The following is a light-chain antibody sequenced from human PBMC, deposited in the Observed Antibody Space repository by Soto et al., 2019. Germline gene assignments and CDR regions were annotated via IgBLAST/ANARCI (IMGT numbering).Light chain of an antibody. CDR1: QSISSW. J-gene: IGKJ1*01. CDR3: HQYNSYSPWT. V-gene: IGKV1-5*01. CDR2: DAS. Sequence: EIQMTQSPSSLSASVGDRFTITCRASQSISSWLAWYQQKPGKAPKLLIYDASSLQSGVPPRFSGSGSGTEFTLTISSLQPHDFAAYYCHQYNSYSPWTFGQGTKVDI.